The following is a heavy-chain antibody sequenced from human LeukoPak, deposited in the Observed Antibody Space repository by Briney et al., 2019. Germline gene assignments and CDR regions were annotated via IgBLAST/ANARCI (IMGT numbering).Heavy chain of an antibody. Sequence: SETLSLTCSVSGGPIRDSYWSWIRLPPGKGLEWIGYTYHSGSTSYNPSLESRIAISVDISKSQFSLDLSSVTAADTAIYYCTRHKRWLQFPDAFDVWGQGTLVTVSS. CDR1: GGPIRDSY. D-gene: IGHD5-24*01. V-gene: IGHV4-59*08. CDR2: TYHSGST. CDR3: TRHKRWLQFPDAFDV. J-gene: IGHJ3*01.